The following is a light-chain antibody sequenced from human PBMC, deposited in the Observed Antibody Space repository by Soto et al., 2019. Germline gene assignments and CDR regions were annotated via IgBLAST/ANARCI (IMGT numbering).Light chain of an antibody. Sequence: DLVMTQSPLSLSVTPGEPASLSCRSSQSLLHSNGYNYLDWYLQKPGQSPQLLIYLGSNRASGVPDRFSGGGSGTDFTLKISRVEAEDVGVYYCMQAQETPWTFGQGTKVEIK. CDR3: MQAQETPWT. J-gene: IGKJ1*01. CDR1: QSLLHSNGYNY. CDR2: LGS. V-gene: IGKV2-28*01.